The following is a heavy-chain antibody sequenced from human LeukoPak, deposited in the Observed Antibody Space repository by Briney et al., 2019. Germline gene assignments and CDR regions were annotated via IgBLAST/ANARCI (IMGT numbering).Heavy chain of an antibody. CDR2: ISDSGSPI. Sequence: GGSLRLSCAASGFSFSGHSMNWVRQAPGGGLERVAFISDSGSPIYYADSVRGRFTISRDNADNSLYLQMNSLRAEDSAVYYCARGHTFGGVIVNWGQGTLVTVSS. V-gene: IGHV3-48*01. J-gene: IGHJ4*02. D-gene: IGHD3-16*01. CDR1: GFSFSGHS. CDR3: ARGHTFGGVIVN.